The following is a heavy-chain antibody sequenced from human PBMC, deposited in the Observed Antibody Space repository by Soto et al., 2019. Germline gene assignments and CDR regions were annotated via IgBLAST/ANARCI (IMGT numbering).Heavy chain of an antibody. CDR3: ARTYCSGGSCYWFDP. Sequence: ASVKVSCKASGYTFTSYGISWVRQAPGQGLEWMGWISAYNGNTNYAQKLQGRVTMTTDTSTSTAYMELRSLRSDDTAVYYCARTYCSGGSCYWFDPWGQGTLVTVSS. D-gene: IGHD2-15*01. V-gene: IGHV1-18*01. CDR2: ISAYNGNT. CDR1: GYTFTSYG. J-gene: IGHJ5*02.